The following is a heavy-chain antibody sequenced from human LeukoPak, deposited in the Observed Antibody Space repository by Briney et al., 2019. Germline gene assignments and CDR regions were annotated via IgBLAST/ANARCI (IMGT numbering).Heavy chain of an antibody. CDR1: GDSISSYY. CDR3: ARCDANWFDP. Sequence: SETLSLTCTVSGDSISSYYWSWIRQPPGKGLEWIGYIYYSGSTNYNPSLKSRVTISVDTSKNQVSLKLSSVTAADTAVYYCARCDANWFDPWGQGTLVTVSS. CDR2: IYYSGST. V-gene: IGHV4-59*12. J-gene: IGHJ5*02. D-gene: IGHD2-21*02.